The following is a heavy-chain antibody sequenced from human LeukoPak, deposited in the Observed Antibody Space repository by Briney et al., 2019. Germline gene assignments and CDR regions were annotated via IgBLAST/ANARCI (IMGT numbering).Heavy chain of an antibody. CDR1: GYTFTSYG. J-gene: IGHJ5*02. D-gene: IGHD3-10*01. CDR3: ARERVTMVRGWHNWFDP. V-gene: IGHV1-18*01. CDR2: ISAYNGNT. Sequence: ASVTVSCKASGYTFTSYGISWVRQAPGQGLEWMGWISAYNGNTNYAQKLQGRVTMTTDTSTSTAYMELRSLRSDDTAVYHCARERVTMVRGWHNWFDPWGQGTLVTVSS.